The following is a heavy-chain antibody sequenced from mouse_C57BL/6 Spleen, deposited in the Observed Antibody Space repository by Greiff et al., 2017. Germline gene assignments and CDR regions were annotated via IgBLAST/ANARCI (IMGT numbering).Heavy chain of an antibody. J-gene: IGHJ3*01. CDR3: ARNYRDYCGSSPFAY. V-gene: IGHV1-82*01. Sequence: QVHVKQSGPELVKPGASVKISCKASGYAFSSSWMNWVKQRPGQGLEWIGRIYPGDGDTNYNGKFKGKATLTADKSSSTAYMQHSSLASEDSAVYFCARNYRDYCGSSPFAYWGQGTLVTVSA. CDR1: GYAFSSSW. D-gene: IGHD1-1*01. CDR2: IYPGDGDT.